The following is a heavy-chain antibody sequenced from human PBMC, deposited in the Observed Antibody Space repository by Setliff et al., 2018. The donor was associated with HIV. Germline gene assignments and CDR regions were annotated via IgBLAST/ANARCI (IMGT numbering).Heavy chain of an antibody. CDR3: ARGVPLLPPHY. D-gene: IGHD2-21*02. CDR2: ISYSGSP. CDR1: GGSISNYY. J-gene: IGHJ4*02. Sequence: SETLSLTCTVSGGSISNYYWSWIRQPPGKGLEWIGYISYSGSPKYNPSLKSRVTISIDTSKNQFSLKLSSVTAADTAVYYCARGVPLLPPHYWGQGTLVTVSS. V-gene: IGHV4-59*12.